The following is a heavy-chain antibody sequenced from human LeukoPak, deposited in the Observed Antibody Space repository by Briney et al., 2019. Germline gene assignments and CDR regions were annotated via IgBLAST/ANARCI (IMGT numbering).Heavy chain of an antibody. CDR3: ASASPAGDY. CDR1: GFTFSRFW. J-gene: IGHJ4*02. Sequence: PGGSLRLSCAASGFTFSRFWMSWVRKAPGKGLEWVANIKQDGSEKYYVDSVKGRFTISRDNAKNSLHLQMSSLRAEDTAIYYCASASPAGDYWGQGTQVTVSS. D-gene: IGHD2-2*01. CDR2: IKQDGSEK. V-gene: IGHV3-7*01.